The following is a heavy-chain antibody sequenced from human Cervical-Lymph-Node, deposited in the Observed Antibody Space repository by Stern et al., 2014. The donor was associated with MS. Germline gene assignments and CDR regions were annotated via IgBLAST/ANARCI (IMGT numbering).Heavy chain of an antibody. CDR1: SGSISSGDYY. CDR2: IYYSGST. Sequence: QLQLQESGPGLVKPSQTLSLTCTVSSGSISSGDYYWSWIRQPPGKGLEWIGYIYYSGSTYYNPSLKSRVTISVDTSKNQFSLKLSSVTAADTAVYYCARGRRGSSSSFNYWGQGTLVTVSS. CDR3: ARGRRGSSSSFNY. J-gene: IGHJ4*02. D-gene: IGHD6-6*01. V-gene: IGHV4-30-4*01.